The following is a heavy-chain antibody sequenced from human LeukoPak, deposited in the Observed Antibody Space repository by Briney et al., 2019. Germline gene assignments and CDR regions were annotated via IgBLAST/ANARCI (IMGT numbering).Heavy chain of an antibody. V-gene: IGHV4-59*12. J-gene: IGHJ3*02. Sequence: SETLSLTCTVSGGSISSYYWSWIRQPPGKGLEWIGYIYHSGSTYYNPSLKSRVTISVDRSKNQFSLKLSSVTAADTAVYYCARAKAYYDILTGYRLDAFDIWGQGTMVTVSS. CDR3: ARAKAYYDILTGYRLDAFDI. CDR2: IYHSGST. D-gene: IGHD3-9*01. CDR1: GGSISSYY.